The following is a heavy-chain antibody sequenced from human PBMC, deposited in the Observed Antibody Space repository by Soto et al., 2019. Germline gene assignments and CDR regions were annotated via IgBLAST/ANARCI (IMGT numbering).Heavy chain of an antibody. V-gene: IGHV3-15*01. CDR3: TRAAWFPYLSFY. CDR2: IKSKTDGGTT. CDR1: GFTFSNAW. Sequence: PGGSLRLSCAASGFTFSNAWMSWVRQAPGKGLEWVGRIKSKTDGGTTDYAAPVKGRFTISRDNANNSVYLQMDSLRAEDTALYYCTRAAWFPYLSFYWGQGALVTVSS. J-gene: IGHJ4*02. D-gene: IGHD3-10*01.